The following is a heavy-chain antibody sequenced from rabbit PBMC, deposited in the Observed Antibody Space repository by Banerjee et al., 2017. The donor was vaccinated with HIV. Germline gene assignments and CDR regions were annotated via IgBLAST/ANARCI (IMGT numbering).Heavy chain of an antibody. CDR2: IAAGSSGST. Sequence: QEQLEESGGDLVKPEGSLTLTCTASGFSFSSTYWISWVRQAPGKGLEWIACIAAGSSGSTYYASWAKGRFTISKTSSTTVTLQMTSLTAADTATYFCARDLAGVIGWNFNFWGPGTLVTVS. CDR3: ARDLAGVIGWNFNF. V-gene: IGHV1S45*01. CDR1: GFSFSSTYW. D-gene: IGHD4-1*01. J-gene: IGHJ4*01.